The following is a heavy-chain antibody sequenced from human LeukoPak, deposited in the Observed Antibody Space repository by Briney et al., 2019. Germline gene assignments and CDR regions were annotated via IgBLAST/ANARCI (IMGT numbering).Heavy chain of an antibody. CDR3: ARDPKDFYDTSNYLYFDY. Sequence: SETPSLTCTVFGGSISTNYWSWIRQPPGKGLEWIGYIYYSGRTNYNPSLKSRVTISIDTSKNQFSLKLSSVTAADTAVYYCARDPKDFYDTSNYLYFDYWGRGTLATVSS. CDR1: GGSISTNY. CDR2: IYYSGRT. D-gene: IGHD3-22*01. V-gene: IGHV4-59*01. J-gene: IGHJ4*02.